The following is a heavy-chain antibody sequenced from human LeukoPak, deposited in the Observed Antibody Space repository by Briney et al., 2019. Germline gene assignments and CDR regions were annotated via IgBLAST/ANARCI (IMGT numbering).Heavy chain of an antibody. V-gene: IGHV3-48*01. CDR2: ISSGSSTI. J-gene: IGHJ4*02. CDR1: GFTFSSFS. D-gene: IGHD3-3*01. CDR3: ARDYDFWSGYYTGIFDY. Sequence: GGSLRLSCAASGFTFSSFSMNWVRQAPGKGLEWVSYISSGSSTIYYADSVKGRFTISRDNAKNSLYLQMNSLRAEDTAVYYCARDYDFWSGYYTGIFDYWGRGTLVTVSS.